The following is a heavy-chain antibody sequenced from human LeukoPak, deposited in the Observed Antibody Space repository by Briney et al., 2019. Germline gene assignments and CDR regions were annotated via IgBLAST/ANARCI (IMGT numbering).Heavy chain of an antibody. D-gene: IGHD1-26*01. CDR3: AREGRESGSYYAEGSDY. CDR2: ISSSSSYI. J-gene: IGHJ4*02. V-gene: IGHV3-21*01. Sequence: GGSLRLSCAASGFTFSSYSMSWVRQAPGKGLEWVSSISSSSSYIYYADSVKGRFTISRDNAKNSLYLQMNSLRAEDTAVYYCAREGRESGSYYAEGSDYWGQGTLVTVSS. CDR1: GFTFSSYS.